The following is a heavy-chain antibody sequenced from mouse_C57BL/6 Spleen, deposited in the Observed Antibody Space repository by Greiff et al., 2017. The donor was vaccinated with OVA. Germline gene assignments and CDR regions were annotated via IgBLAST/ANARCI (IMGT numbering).Heavy chain of an antibody. CDR2: IRNKATGYPS. V-gene: IGHV7-3*01. CDR1: GFTFTDYY. D-gene: IGHD4-1*01. CDR3: ASHNWDGGWFAY. Sequence: EVQGVESGGGLVQPGGSLSLSCAASGFTFTDYYMSWVRQPPGKALAWLGFIRNKATGYPSEYSSSVTGRFPISRDNSQSLLYIQKSALRDEDSATYYCASHNWDGGWFAYWGQGTLVTVSA. J-gene: IGHJ3*01.